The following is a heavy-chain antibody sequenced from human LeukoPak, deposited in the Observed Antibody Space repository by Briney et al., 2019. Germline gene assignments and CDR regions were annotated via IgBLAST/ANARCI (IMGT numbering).Heavy chain of an antibody. CDR3: ARSTEYSSSLFDY. CDR2: ISSSGSTI. V-gene: IGHV3-11*04. CDR1: RFTFSDYY. Sequence: PGGSLRLSCAASRFTFSDYYMSWIRQAPGKGLEWVSYISSSGSTIYYADSVKGRFTISRDNAKNSLYLQMNSLRAEDTAVYYCARSTEYSSSLFDYWGQGTLVTVSS. D-gene: IGHD6-6*01. J-gene: IGHJ4*02.